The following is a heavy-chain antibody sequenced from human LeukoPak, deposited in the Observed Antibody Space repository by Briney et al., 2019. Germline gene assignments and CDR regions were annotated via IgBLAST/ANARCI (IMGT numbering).Heavy chain of an antibody. V-gene: IGHV1-24*01. CDR1: GYTLTELS. D-gene: IGHD3-10*01. Sequence: ASVKVSCRVSGYTLTELSMHWVRQAPGKGLEWMGGFDPEDGETIYAQKFQGRVTITADESTSTAYMELSSLRSEDTAVYYCARARGRGYNWFDPWGQGTLVTVSS. J-gene: IGHJ5*02. CDR2: FDPEDGET. CDR3: ARARGRGYNWFDP.